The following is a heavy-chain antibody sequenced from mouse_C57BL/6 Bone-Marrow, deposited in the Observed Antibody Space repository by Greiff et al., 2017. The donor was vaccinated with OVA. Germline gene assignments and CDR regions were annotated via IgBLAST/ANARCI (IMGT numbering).Heavy chain of an antibody. Sequence: QVQLKESGPELVKPGASVKLSCKASGYTFTSYDINWVKQRPGQGLEWIGWIYPRDGSTKYNEKFKGKATLTVDTSSSTAYMELHSLTSEDSAVYFCARLIGYYGSSYGFDYWGQGTTLTVSS. D-gene: IGHD1-1*01. CDR3: ARLIGYYGSSYGFDY. J-gene: IGHJ2*01. CDR2: IYPRDGST. V-gene: IGHV1-85*01. CDR1: GYTFTSYD.